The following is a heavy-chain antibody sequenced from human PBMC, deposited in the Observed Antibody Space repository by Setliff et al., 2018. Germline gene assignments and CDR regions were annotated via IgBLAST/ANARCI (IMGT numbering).Heavy chain of an antibody. CDR1: GGSVGNSYYY. J-gene: IGHJ4*02. CDR3: ARLPPLHTPMALTFDY. D-gene: IGHD5-18*01. V-gene: IGHV4-61*02. Sequence: SETLSLTCTVSGGSVGNSYYYWNWIRQPAGKGLEWIGRIYTTWSTNYNPSLKSRVTISIDTSKNQFSLKLRSVTAADTAVYYCARLPPLHTPMALTFDYWGQGILVTVSS. CDR2: IYTTWST.